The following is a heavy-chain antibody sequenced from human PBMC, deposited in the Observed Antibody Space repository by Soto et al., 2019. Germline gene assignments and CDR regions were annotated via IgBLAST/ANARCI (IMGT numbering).Heavy chain of an antibody. D-gene: IGHD3-10*01. CDR2: IYYSGST. CDR1: GGSISSYY. Sequence: SETLSLTCTVSGGSISSYYWSWIRQPPGKGLEWIGYIYYSGSTNYNPSLKSRVTISVDTSKNQFSLKLSSVTAADTAVYYCARDRGPSGSFNFDYWGQGTLVTVSS. V-gene: IGHV4-59*01. CDR3: ARDRGPSGSFNFDY. J-gene: IGHJ4*02.